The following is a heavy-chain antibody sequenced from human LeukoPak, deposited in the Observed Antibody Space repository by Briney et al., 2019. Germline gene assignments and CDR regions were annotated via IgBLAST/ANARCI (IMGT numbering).Heavy chain of an antibody. J-gene: IGHJ4*02. D-gene: IGHD6-19*01. CDR3: ATLTSGIAVAGTTDY. CDR1: GYTFINYA. V-gene: IGHV1-3*01. CDR2: INAGSGNT. Sequence: ASVKVSCKASGYTFINYAMHWVRQAPGERLEWMGWINAGSGNTKYSQRFQDRVTMTEDTSTDTAYMELSSLRSEDTAVYYCATLTSGIAVAGTTDYWGQGTLVTVSS.